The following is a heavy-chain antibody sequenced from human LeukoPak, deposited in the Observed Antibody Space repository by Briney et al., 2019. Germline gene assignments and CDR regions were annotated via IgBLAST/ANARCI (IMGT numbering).Heavy chain of an antibody. V-gene: IGHV4-4*09. CDR3: ARLEGDSSGYS. CDR1: GGSISSYY. J-gene: IGHJ5*02. CDR2: IYTSGST. D-gene: IGHD3-22*01. Sequence: SDTLSLTCTVSGGSISSYYWSWIRQPPGKGLEWIGYIYTSGSTNYNPSLKSRVTISVDTSKNQFSLKLSSVTAADTAVYYCARLEGDSSGYSWGQGTLVTVSS.